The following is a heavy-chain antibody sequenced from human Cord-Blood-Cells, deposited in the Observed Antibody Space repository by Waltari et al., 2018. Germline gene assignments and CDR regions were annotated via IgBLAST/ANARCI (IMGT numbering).Heavy chain of an antibody. D-gene: IGHD1-1*01. CDR1: GGPFSSYS. V-gene: IGHV1-69*06. J-gene: IGHJ5*02. CDR2: IIPIFGTA. CDR3: ARGEGRTTDGNNWFDP. Sequence: QVQPVQSGAAVKKPGSSVKVSCKASGGPFSSYSITRARQAPGQGFELMGEIIPIFGTANYAQKFQGRVTITADKSTSTAYMELSSLRSEDTAVYYCARGEGRTTDGNNWFDPWGQGTLVTVSS.